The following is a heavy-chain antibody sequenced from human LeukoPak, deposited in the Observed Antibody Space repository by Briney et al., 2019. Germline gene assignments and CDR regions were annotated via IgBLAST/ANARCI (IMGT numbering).Heavy chain of an antibody. J-gene: IGHJ5*02. D-gene: IGHD4-17*01. CDR1: GGSISSHY. Sequence: SETPSLTCSASGGSISSHYWSWIRQPPGKGLEWIGYIYYSGSTKYNPSLKSRVTISVDTSKNQFSLKLSSVTAADTAVYYCARGGTTVTPGLLWFDPWGQGTLVTVSS. CDR3: ARGGTTVTPGLLWFDP. V-gene: IGHV4-59*11. CDR2: IYYSGST.